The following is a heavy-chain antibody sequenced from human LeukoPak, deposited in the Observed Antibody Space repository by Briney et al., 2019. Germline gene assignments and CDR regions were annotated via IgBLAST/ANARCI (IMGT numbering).Heavy chain of an antibody. CDR1: GYTFKSYD. CDR2: INTNTGNP. Sequence: ASVKVSCKASGYTFKSYDINWVRQAPGQGLEWMGWINTNTGNPTYAQGFTGRFVFSLDTSVSTAYLQISSLKAEDTAVYYCARGPRTTATDYWGQGTLVTVSS. V-gene: IGHV7-4-1*02. CDR3: ARGPRTTATDY. J-gene: IGHJ4*02. D-gene: IGHD4-11*01.